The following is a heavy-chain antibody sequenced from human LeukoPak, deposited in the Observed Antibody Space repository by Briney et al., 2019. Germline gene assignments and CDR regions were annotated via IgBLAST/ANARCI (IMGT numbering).Heavy chain of an antibody. Sequence: ASVKVSCKASGYTFTAYYMHWVRQATGQGLEWMGWMNPNSGNTGYAQKFQGRVTMTRNTSISTAYMELSSLRSEDTAVYYCARGLDIVATTDYWGQGTLVTVSS. V-gene: IGHV1-8*02. CDR1: GYTFTAYY. CDR2: MNPNSGNT. CDR3: ARGLDIVATTDY. J-gene: IGHJ4*02. D-gene: IGHD5-12*01.